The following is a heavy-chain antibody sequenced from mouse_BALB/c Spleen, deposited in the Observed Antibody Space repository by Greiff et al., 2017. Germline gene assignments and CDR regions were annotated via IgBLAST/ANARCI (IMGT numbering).Heavy chain of an antibody. CDR2: IYPGDGDT. Sequence: VQLQQSGAELARPGASVKLSCKASGYTFTSYWMQWVKQRPGQGLEWIGAIYPGDGDTRYTQKFKGKATLTADKSSSTAYMQLSSLASEDSAVYYCAREDIDYDYFDYWGQGTTLTVSS. D-gene: IGHD2-4*01. CDR1: GYTFTSYW. J-gene: IGHJ2*01. CDR3: AREDIDYDYFDY. V-gene: IGHV1-87*01.